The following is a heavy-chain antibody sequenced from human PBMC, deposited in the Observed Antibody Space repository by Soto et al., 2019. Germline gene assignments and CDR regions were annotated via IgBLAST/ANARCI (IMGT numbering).Heavy chain of an antibody. D-gene: IGHD4-17*01. CDR3: AKTASMTIPDGFDH. CDR1: GFTFSSYA. J-gene: IGHJ4*02. CDR2: ISGSGSNP. V-gene: IGHV3-23*01. Sequence: EVQVLESGGGLVQPGGSLRLSCAASGFTFSSYAMSWVRQAPGQGLEWVSAISGSGSNPYYADSVKGRFIISRDNSKNKLYLQMNSLRAEDTALYYCAKTASMTIPDGFDHWGQGTLVTVSS.